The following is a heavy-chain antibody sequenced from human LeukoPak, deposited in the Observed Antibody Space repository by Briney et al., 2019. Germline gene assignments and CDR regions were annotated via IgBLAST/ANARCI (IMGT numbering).Heavy chain of an antibody. CDR2: IYYSGST. J-gene: IGHJ5*02. CDR1: GGSISSYY. V-gene: IGHV4-59*01. CDR3: ARAETDWFDP. Sequence: SETLSLTCTASGGSISSYYWSWIRQPPGKGLEWIGYIYYSGSTNYNPSLESRVTISVDTSKNQFSLKLSSVTAAGTAVYYCARAETDWFDPWGQGTLVTVSS.